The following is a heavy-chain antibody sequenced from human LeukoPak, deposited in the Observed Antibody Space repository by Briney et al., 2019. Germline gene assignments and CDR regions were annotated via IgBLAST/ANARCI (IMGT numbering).Heavy chain of an antibody. Sequence: SETLSLTCTVSGGSISTTSYYWGWIRQSPGKGLEWIGSIYYSGSTYDNASLKSRVTMSVDMSKNQFSLKLSSVTAADTAVYYCARDSFGGDSGIDYWGQGTLVTVSS. V-gene: IGHV4-39*07. CDR3: ARDSFGGDSGIDY. J-gene: IGHJ4*02. CDR2: IYYSGST. CDR1: GGSISTTSYY. D-gene: IGHD2-21*02.